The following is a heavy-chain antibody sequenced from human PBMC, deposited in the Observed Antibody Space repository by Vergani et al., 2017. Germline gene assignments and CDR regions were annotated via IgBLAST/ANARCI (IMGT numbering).Heavy chain of an antibody. J-gene: IGHJ4*02. CDR3: ARTESFILRYFHWAL. D-gene: IGHD3-9*01. Sequence: QLHLQESGPGLVKPSETLSLTRTVSGGSLTSSSYYWGSIRQPPGKGLELIGNIYHSWGAYYNPALKGRFTISVDASKNLFSLEVTSVTAADTAIYFCARTESFILRYFHWALWGQGTLVTVSS. CDR1: GGSLTSSSYY. V-gene: IGHV4-39*01. CDR2: IYHSWGA.